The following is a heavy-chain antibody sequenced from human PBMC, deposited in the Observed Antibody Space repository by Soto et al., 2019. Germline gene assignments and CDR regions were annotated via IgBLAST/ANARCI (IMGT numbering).Heavy chain of an antibody. J-gene: IGHJ4*02. V-gene: IGHV1-24*01. CDR3: VTDAGGRPGTDGSLFDY. D-gene: IGHD1-1*01. CDR2: FDPEDGET. Sequence: QVQLVQSGAEVKKPGASVRVSCKVSGYSLSTLSIHWVRQAPGKGLEWMGGFDPEDGETIYTQKLQGRVTITEDTSTDRAYTELSGLFSGDTAVYFCVTDAGGRPGTDGSLFDYWGQGSLVIVSS. CDR1: GYSLSTLS.